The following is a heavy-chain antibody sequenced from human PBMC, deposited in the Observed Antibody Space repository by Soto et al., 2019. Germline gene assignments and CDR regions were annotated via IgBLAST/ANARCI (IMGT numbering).Heavy chain of an antibody. CDR2: INTDGTGT. D-gene: IGHD4-17*01. CDR1: GFTFRTYW. CDR3: ASPTVGGFDN. V-gene: IGHV3-74*01. Sequence: GGSLRLSCAASGFTFRTYWMHWVRQVAGKGLVWVAHINTDGTGTSYADSVKGRFTISRDNAKNTLFLQMDDLRADDSALYYCASPTVGGFDNWGAGTLVTVSS. J-gene: IGHJ4*02.